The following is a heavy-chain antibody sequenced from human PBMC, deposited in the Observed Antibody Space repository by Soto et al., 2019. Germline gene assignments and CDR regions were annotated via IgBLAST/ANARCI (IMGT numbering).Heavy chain of an antibody. Sequence: QVRLVQSGAEVKAPGASVKVSCKAPGDTFTSYYMHWVRQAPGHGLEWMGVINPNGGSTRFAQKFQGRVTMTRDTSTSTVYMELRGMTSEDTAVYYCARERSEQFDYWGQGTLVTVSS. J-gene: IGHJ4*02. D-gene: IGHD1-26*01. CDR3: ARERSEQFDY. V-gene: IGHV1-46*01. CDR2: INPNGGST. CDR1: GDTFTSYY.